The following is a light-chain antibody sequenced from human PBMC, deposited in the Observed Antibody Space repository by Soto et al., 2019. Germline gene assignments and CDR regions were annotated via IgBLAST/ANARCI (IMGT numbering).Light chain of an antibody. CDR2: EVS. J-gene: IGLJ1*01. Sequence: QSVLTQPASVSGSPGQSITISCTGTSSDVGGYDYVSWYQLHPGKAPKLMVFEVSNRPSGASYRFSGSKSGNTASLTISGLQAEDEADYFCSSYSISTAYLFGTGTKVTVL. CDR3: SSYSISTAYL. CDR1: SSDVGGYDY. V-gene: IGLV2-14*01.